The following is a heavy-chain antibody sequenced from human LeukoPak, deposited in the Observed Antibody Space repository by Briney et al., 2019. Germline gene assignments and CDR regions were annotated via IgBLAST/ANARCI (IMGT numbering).Heavy chain of an antibody. V-gene: IGHV3-15*01. Sequence: AGGSLRLSCAASGFTFSNAWMSWVRQAPGKGLEWVGRIKSKTDGGTTDYAAPVKGRFTISRDDSKNTLYLQMNSLETEDTAVYYCTTAANYYDSSGYLDYWGQGTLVTVSS. CDR2: IKSKTDGGTT. CDR1: GFTFSNAW. CDR3: TTAANYYDSSGYLDY. D-gene: IGHD3-22*01. J-gene: IGHJ4*02.